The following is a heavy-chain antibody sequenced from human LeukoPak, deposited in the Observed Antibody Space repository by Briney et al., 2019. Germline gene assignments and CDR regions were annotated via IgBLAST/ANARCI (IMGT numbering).Heavy chain of an antibody. CDR2: IYHSGST. V-gene: IGHV4-38-2*02. J-gene: IGHJ4*02. CDR3: ARRHVGGYEG. Sequence: SETLSLTCTVSGYSISSGYYWGWIRQPPGKGLEWIGSIYHSGSTYYNPSLKSRVTISVDTSRNQFSLKLSSVTAADTAVYYCARRHVGGYEGWGQGTLVTVSS. CDR1: GYSISSGYY. D-gene: IGHD5-12*01.